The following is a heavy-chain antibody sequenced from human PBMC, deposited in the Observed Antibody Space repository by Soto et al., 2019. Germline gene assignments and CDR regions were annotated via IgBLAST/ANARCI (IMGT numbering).Heavy chain of an antibody. V-gene: IGHV3-74*01. D-gene: IGHD4-4*01. Sequence: VGSLILSCAASEFTFSSDWMNWVRQAPGKGLVWVSRMNEVGSTTDYAESVQGQFTISRDNAKNSLYLQMNSLRAEDTAVYYCAREGLHQQTTGIFDYWGQGTLVTVSS. CDR3: AREGLHQQTTGIFDY. J-gene: IGHJ4*02. CDR1: EFTFSSDW. CDR2: MNEVGSTT.